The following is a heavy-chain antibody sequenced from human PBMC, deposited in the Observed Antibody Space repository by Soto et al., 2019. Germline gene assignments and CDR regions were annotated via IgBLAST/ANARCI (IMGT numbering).Heavy chain of an antibody. CDR2: IYSGGST. J-gene: IGHJ4*02. CDR1: GFTVSSNY. Sequence: GSLRLSCAASGFTVSSNYMSWVRQAPGKGLEWVSVIYSGGSTYYADSVKGRFTISRHNSKNTLYLQMSSLRSDDTAVYYCARDLAAADYWGQGTLVTVSS. D-gene: IGHD6-13*01. CDR3: ARDLAAADY. V-gene: IGHV3-53*04.